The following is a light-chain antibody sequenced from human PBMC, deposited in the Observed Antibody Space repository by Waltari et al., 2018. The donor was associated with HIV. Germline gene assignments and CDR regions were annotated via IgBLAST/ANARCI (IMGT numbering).Light chain of an antibody. CDR3: AAWDDSLNGPV. CDR1: GPNIGSTN. V-gene: IGLV1-44*01. Sequence: QSVLTQSPSASGTPGQRVTISCSGLGPNIGSTNVPWYQQVPGTAPKLLIYRNNRRPSGVPDRFSGSKSGASASLAISGLQSEDEADYYCAAWDDSLNGPVFGGGTRLTVL. CDR2: RNN. J-gene: IGLJ2*01.